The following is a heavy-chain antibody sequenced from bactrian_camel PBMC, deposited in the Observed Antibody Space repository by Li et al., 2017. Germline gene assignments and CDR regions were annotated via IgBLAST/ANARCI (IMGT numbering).Heavy chain of an antibody. CDR1: GITTDEAD. Sequence: HVQLVESGGGSVQAGGSLRLSCTASGITTDEADMGWYRQRPGNECELVAKLSTAGGTDFPNSEIERFTISRNNAKNTVYLQMNSLTPEDTAVYYCAADMGPMGRGRRCSSYLYEYNYWGQGTQVTVS. CDR2: LSTAGGT. CDR3: AADMGPMGRGRRCSSYLYEYNY. J-gene: IGHJ4*01. D-gene: IGHD4*01. V-gene: IGHV3S53*01.